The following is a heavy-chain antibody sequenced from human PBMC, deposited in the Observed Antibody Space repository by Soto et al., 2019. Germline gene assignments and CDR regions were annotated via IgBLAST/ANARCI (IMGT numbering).Heavy chain of an antibody. CDR1: GGSFSGYY. D-gene: IGHD3-16*02. CDR3: ARLKITFGGVIGTNKKNWYFDL. Sequence: PSETLSLTCAVYGGSFSGYYWSWIRQPPGKGLEWIGEINHSGSTNYNPSLKSRVTISVDTSKNQFSLKLSSVTAADTAVYYCARLKITFGGVIGTNKKNWYFDLWGRGTLVTVSS. J-gene: IGHJ2*01. CDR2: INHSGST. V-gene: IGHV4-34*01.